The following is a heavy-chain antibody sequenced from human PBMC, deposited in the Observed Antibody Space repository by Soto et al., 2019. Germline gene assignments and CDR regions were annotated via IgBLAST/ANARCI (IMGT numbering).Heavy chain of an antibody. CDR1: GGSFSCYY. V-gene: IGHV4-34*01. CDR3: ARGGYAVIAAAGSPGGYYYGMDV. Sequence: LETLSLTCAVYGGSFSCYYWSWIRQPPGKGLEWIGEINHSGSTNYNPSLKSRVTISVDTSKNQFSLKLSSVTAADTAVYYCARGGYAVIAAAGSPGGYYYGMDVWGQGTTVTVSS. J-gene: IGHJ6*02. CDR2: INHSGST. D-gene: IGHD6-13*01.